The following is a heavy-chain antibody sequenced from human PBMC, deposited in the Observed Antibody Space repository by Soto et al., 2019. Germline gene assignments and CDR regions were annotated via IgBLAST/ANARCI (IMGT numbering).Heavy chain of an antibody. CDR3: ARATHDETTVVALNWFDP. D-gene: IGHD2-15*01. CDR1: GGTFSSYT. Sequence: QVQLVQSGAEVKKPGSSVKVSCKASGGTFSSYTISWVRQAPGQGLEWMGGIIPIFGTANYAQKFQGRVTITADESTSTAYMELSSLRSEDTAVYYCARATHDETTVVALNWFDPWGQGTLVTVSS. J-gene: IGHJ5*02. CDR2: IIPIFGTA. V-gene: IGHV1-69*12.